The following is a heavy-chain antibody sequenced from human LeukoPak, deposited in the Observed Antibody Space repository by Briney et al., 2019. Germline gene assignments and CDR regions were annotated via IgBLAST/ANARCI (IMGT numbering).Heavy chain of an antibody. J-gene: IGHJ6*03. CDR1: GYSISSGYY. D-gene: IGHD5-18*01. Sequence: KPSETLSLTCAVSGYSISSGYYWGWIRQPPGKGLEWIGSIYHSGSTYYNPPLKSRVTISVDTSKNQFSLKLSSVTAADTAVYYCARPTWIQLSSQDYYYMDVWGKGTTVTVSS. V-gene: IGHV4-38-2*01. CDR3: ARPTWIQLSSQDYYYMDV. CDR2: IYHSGST.